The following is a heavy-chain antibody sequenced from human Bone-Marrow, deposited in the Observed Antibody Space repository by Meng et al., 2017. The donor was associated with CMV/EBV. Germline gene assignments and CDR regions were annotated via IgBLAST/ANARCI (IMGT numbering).Heavy chain of an antibody. J-gene: IGHJ5*02. V-gene: IGHV3-21*01. D-gene: IGHD6-13*01. Sequence: GESLKISCAASGFTFSSYSMNWVRQAPGKGLEWVSSISSSSSYIYYADSVKGRFTISRDNAKNSLYLQMNSLRAEDTAVYYCARSRQQQPPNWFDPWGQGTRVTGYS. CDR3: ARSRQQQPPNWFDP. CDR1: GFTFSSYS. CDR2: ISSSSSYI.